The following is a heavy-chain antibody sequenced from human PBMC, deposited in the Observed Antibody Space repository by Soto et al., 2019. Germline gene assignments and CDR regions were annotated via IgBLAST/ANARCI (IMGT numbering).Heavy chain of an antibody. CDR1: GGSISSGGYY. V-gene: IGHV4-31*03. CDR2: IYYSGST. Sequence: SETLSLTCTVAGGSISSGGYYWSWLRQHPGKGLEWIGYIYYSGSTYYNPSLKSRVTISVDTSKNQFSLKLSSVTAADTAVYYCARGIVVVTHYYYYGMDVWGQGTTVTVSS. J-gene: IGHJ6*02. CDR3: ARGIVVVTHYYYYGMDV. D-gene: IGHD3-22*01.